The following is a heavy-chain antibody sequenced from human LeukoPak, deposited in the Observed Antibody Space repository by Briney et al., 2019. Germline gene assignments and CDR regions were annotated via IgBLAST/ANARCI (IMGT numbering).Heavy chain of an antibody. V-gene: IGHV4-34*01. CDR1: GGSFSGYY. Sequence: PSETLSLTCAVYGGSFSGYYWSWIRQPPGKGLEWIGEINHSGSTNYNPSLKSRVTISVDTSKNQFSLKLSSVTAADTAVYYCARRNTVTPKIDYWGQGTLVTVSS. J-gene: IGHJ4*02. D-gene: IGHD4-17*01. CDR2: INHSGST. CDR3: ARRNTVTPKIDY.